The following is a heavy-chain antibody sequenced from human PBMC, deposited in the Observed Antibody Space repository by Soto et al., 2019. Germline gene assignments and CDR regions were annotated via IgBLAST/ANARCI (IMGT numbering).Heavy chain of an antibody. V-gene: IGHV4-59*08. J-gene: IGHJ4*02. Sequence: PSETLSLTCTVSGGSISRYYWSWIRQPPGKGLEWIGYIYNSGSTNYNPSLKSRVTISVDTSKNQFSLKLSSVTAADTAVYYCARGSTGYSSSWYRYWGQGTLVTVSS. CDR2: IYNSGST. CDR3: ARGSTGYSSSWYRY. D-gene: IGHD6-13*01. CDR1: GGSISRYY.